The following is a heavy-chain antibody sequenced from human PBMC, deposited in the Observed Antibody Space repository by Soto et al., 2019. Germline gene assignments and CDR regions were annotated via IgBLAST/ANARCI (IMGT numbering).Heavy chain of an antibody. CDR3: VRDGTKTLRDWFDP. CDR1: GASIRGFY. D-gene: IGHD1-1*01. Sequence: KPSETRSLTCTVSGASIRGFYCSWMRKSAGKGLEWIGRIYATGTTDYNPSLKSRVMMSVDTSKKQFSLKLRSVTAADTAVYYCVRDGTKTLRDWFDPWGQGMSVTVSS. V-gene: IGHV4-4*07. CDR2: IYATGTT. J-gene: IGHJ5*02.